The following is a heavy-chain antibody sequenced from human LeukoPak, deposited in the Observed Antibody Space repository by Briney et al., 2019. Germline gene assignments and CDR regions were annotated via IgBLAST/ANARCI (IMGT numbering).Heavy chain of an antibody. J-gene: IGHJ4*02. D-gene: IGHD3-22*01. CDR2: IKQDGSEK. Sequence: GGSLRLSCAASGFTFSSYWMSWVRQAPGKGLEWVANIKQDGSEKYYVDSVKGRFTISRDNAKNSPYLQMNSLRAEDTAVYYCAREGYYYDSSGYLRYWGQGTLVTVSS. V-gene: IGHV3-7*01. CDR3: AREGYYYDSSGYLRY. CDR1: GFTFSSYW.